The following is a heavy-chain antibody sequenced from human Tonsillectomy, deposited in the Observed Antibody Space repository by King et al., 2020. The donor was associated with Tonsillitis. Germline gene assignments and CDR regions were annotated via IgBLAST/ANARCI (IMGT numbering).Heavy chain of an antibody. CDR2: ISWNSGSI. CDR1: GFTFDDYT. V-gene: IGHV3-9*01. D-gene: IGHD2-15*01. CDR3: AKVICGFDCSGRSCYSYFDF. J-gene: IGHJ4*02. Sequence: VQLVESGGGLVQPGRSLRLSCAASGFTFDDYTMHWVRQAPGKGLEWVSGISWNSGSIGYADSVKGRFTISRDNAKNSLYLQMNSLRAEDTAFYYCAKVICGFDCSGRSCYSYFDFWGQGTLATVSS.